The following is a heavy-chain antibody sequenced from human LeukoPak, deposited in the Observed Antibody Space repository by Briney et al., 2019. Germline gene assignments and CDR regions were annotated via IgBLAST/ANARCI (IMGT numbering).Heavy chain of an antibody. CDR1: GFPFSSYS. Sequence: GGSLRLSCAASGFPFSSYSMNWVRQAPGKGLEWVSSISSSSSYIYYADSVKGRFTISRDNSKNTLYLQMNSLRAEDTAVYYCARADYVWGSYRTPPEYWGQGTLVTVSS. D-gene: IGHD3-16*02. CDR3: ARADYVWGSYRTPPEY. V-gene: IGHV3-21*01. CDR2: ISSSSSYI. J-gene: IGHJ4*02.